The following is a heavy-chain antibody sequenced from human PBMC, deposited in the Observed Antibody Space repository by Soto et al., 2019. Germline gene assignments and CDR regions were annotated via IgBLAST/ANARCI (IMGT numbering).Heavy chain of an antibody. CDR2: IIPIFGTA. CDR1: GGTFSSYA. Sequence: SVKVSGKASGGTFSSYAISWVRQAPGQGLEWMGGIIPIFGTANYAHKFQGRVTITADESTSTAYMELSSQISEDTDVYYCARRLNWAPPAYYYGMDVWGRGTTVTVSS. D-gene: IGHD3-16*01. CDR3: ARRLNWAPPAYYYGMDV. J-gene: IGHJ6*02. V-gene: IGHV1-69*13.